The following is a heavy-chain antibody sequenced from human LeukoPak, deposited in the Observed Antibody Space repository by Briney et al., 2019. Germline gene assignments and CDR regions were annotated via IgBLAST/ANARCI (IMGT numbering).Heavy chain of an antibody. V-gene: IGHV3-49*04. J-gene: IGHJ4*02. D-gene: IGHD6-19*01. CDR2: IRSKAYGGTT. CDR1: GFIFCDYA. Sequence: GSLRLSCTASGFIFCDYALSWVRQAPGKGLEWVGFIRSKAYGGTTEYAASVKGRFTISRDDSKSIAYLQMNSLKTEDTAVYYCARDPMAVTDNLDYWGQGTLVTVSS. CDR3: ARDPMAVTDNLDY.